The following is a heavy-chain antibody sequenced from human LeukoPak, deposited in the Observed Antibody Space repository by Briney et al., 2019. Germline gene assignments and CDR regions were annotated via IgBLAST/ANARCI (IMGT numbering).Heavy chain of an antibody. Sequence: PSETLSLTCTVSGGSIRSGNYYWTWIRQHPGKGLEWIGYIYYSGRTFYNPSLQSRVSISVDTSKNQFSLKLSSVTAADTAVYYCARVGVLDTAMPIYYFDYWGQGTLVTVSS. CDR3: ARVGVLDTAMPIYYFDY. CDR1: GGSIRSGNYY. V-gene: IGHV4-31*03. CDR2: IYYSGRT. D-gene: IGHD5-18*01. J-gene: IGHJ4*02.